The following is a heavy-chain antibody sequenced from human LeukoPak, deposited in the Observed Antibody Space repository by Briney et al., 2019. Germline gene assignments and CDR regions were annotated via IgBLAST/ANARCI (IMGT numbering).Heavy chain of an antibody. J-gene: IGHJ6*03. CDR2: IYYSGST. D-gene: IGHD5-18*01. CDR1: GGSISSYY. Sequence: SETLSLTCTVSGGSISSYYWSWIRQPPGKGLEWIGYIYYSGSTNYNPSLKSRVTISVDTSKNQFSLKLSSVTAADTAVHYCARQMDTAMVTGHYYYYMDVWGKGTTVTVSS. V-gene: IGHV4-59*08. CDR3: ARQMDTAMVTGHYYYYMDV.